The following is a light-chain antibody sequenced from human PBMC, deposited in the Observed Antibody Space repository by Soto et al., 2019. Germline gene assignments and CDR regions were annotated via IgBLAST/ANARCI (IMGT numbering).Light chain of an antibody. V-gene: IGKV3-20*01. CDR3: QQYHRPPRA. J-gene: IGKJ1*01. CDR1: QSVAND. CDR2: AAS. Sequence: EIVMTQSPATLSVSPGERATLSCRASQSVANDLAWYQHKPGQAPRLLIFAASRRATGIPDRFSGGGSGTDFSLTISRLEPEDSAVYYCQQYHRPPRAFGQGTKVDIK.